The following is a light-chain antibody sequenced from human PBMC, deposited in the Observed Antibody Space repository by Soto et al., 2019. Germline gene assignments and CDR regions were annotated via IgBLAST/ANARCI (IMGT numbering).Light chain of an antibody. V-gene: IGKV3-20*01. Sequence: EIVLTQSPGTLSLSPGERATLSCRASQSVSSSYLAWYQQKPGQAPRLLIYGPSARATGIPDRFSGSGSGTDFPLTISRLEPEDFAVYYCQQYGSSPLYTFGQGTKLEIK. CDR1: QSVSSSY. CDR2: GPS. J-gene: IGKJ2*01. CDR3: QQYGSSPLYT.